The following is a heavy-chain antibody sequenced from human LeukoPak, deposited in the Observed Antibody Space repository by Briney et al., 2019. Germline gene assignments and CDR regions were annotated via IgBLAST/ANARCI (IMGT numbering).Heavy chain of an antibody. CDR2: ISWNSGRI. Sequence: GGSLRLSCAASGFSLGDYAMHWVRQAPGKGLEWVSGISWNSGRIAYAESVKGRFTVSRDNAKNSLYLEMNSLRAEDMALYYCARGFGMRVAYTFDIWGQGTMVTVSS. CDR1: GFSLGDYA. CDR3: ARGFGMRVAYTFDI. D-gene: IGHD1-14*01. V-gene: IGHV3-9*03. J-gene: IGHJ3*02.